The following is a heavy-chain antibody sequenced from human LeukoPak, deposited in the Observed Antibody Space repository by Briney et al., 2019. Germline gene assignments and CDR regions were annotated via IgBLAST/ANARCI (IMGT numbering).Heavy chain of an antibody. CDR1: GDSITSGDYY. Sequence: SETLSLTCTVSGDSITSGDYYWSWIRQSPGKGLEWMGYVHHTGGTHYNPSLKSRLTISIDTSRNQFSLKLISVTASDTAVYYCARVIGTGIYFDYWGQGTLVTVSS. CDR3: ARVIGTGIYFDY. J-gene: IGHJ4*02. V-gene: IGHV4-30-4*01. D-gene: IGHD1-14*01. CDR2: VHHTGGT.